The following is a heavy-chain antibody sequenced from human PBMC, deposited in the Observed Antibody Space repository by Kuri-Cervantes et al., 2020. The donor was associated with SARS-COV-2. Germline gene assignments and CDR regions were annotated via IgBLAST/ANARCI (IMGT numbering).Heavy chain of an antibody. D-gene: IGHD1-7*01. J-gene: IGHJ5*02. Sequence: SETLSLTCTVSGGSISSSSYYWGWIRQPPGKGLEWIGSIYYSGSTYYNPSLKSRVTISVDTSKNQFSLKLSSVTAADTAVYYCARDLTLGLPAGEGWFDPWGQGTLVTVSS. CDR3: ARDLTLGLPAGEGWFDP. CDR2: IYYSGST. V-gene: IGHV4-39*07. CDR1: GGSISSSSYY.